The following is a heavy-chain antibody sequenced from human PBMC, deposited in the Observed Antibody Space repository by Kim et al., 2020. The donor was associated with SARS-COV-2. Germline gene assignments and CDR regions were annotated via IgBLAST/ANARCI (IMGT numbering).Heavy chain of an antibody. D-gene: IGHD3-10*01. J-gene: IGHJ6*02. V-gene: IGHV1-18*01. CDR2: ISAYNGYT. Sequence: ASVKVSCKASGYTFTSYGISWVRQAPGQGLEWMGWISAYNGYTNYAQKLQGRVTMTTDTSTTTVYMELGSLRSDDTAVYYCARGSVVRGVIGLISPYHYGLDVWGQGTTVTVSS. CDR3: ARGSVVRGVIGLISPYHYGLDV. CDR1: GYTFTSYG.